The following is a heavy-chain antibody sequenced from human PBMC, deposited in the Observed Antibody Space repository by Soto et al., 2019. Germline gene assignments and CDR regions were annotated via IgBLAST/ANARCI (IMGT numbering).Heavy chain of an antibody. J-gene: IGHJ4*02. CDR1: GGSISNFY. CDR2: IHDRGNT. CDR3: ARDHHRYSGYDYVDY. D-gene: IGHD5-12*01. V-gene: IGHV4-59*01. Sequence: SETLSLTCTVAGGSISNFYWSWIRQTPGKGLEWIGYIHDRGNTNYNPSLESRVTISVDSSKNQFSLRLRSVTAADTAVYYCARDHHRYSGYDYVDYWGQGTLVTVS.